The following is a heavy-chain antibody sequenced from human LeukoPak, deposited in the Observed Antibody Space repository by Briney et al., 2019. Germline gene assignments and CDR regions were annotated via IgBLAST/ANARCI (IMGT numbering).Heavy chain of an antibody. CDR2: IKRKTDGGTT. Sequence: PGGSLRLSCEASGFTSNNAWMSWVRQAPGTGVEWVGRIKRKTDGGTTDYAAPVKGRFTTSRDDSKNTLYLQMNSLKTEDTAVYYCTTLSGYSYGYYYYYYMDVWGKGATVTVSS. CDR3: TTLSGYSYGYYYYYYMDV. CDR1: GFTSNNAW. D-gene: IGHD5-18*01. V-gene: IGHV3-15*01. J-gene: IGHJ6*03.